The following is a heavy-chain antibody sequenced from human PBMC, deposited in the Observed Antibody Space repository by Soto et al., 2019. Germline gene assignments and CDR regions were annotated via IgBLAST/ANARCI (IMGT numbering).Heavy chain of an antibody. Sequence: QVQLVQSGAEVKKPGSSVKVSCKASGGTFSSYTISWVRQAPGQGLEWMGRIIPILGIANYAQKFQGRVTITADKSTSTAYMERSSLRSEDTAVYYCAREFSSAPPFDYWGQGTLVTVSS. CDR2: IIPILGIA. J-gene: IGHJ4*02. V-gene: IGHV1-69*08. CDR1: GGTFSSYT. D-gene: IGHD6-6*01. CDR3: AREFSSAPPFDY.